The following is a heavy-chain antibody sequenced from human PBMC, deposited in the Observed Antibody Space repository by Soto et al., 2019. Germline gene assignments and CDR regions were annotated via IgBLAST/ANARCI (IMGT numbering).Heavy chain of an antibody. Sequence: QLQLQESGPGLVKPSETLSLTCTVSGGSISSSSYYWGWIRQPPGKGLEWIGSIYYSGNTYYTPSLKSRFTISTDPSKNQLSLKLSSVTAADPAVYYCAREGGRYCTGGSCQVDYWGQGTLVTVSS. CDR3: AREGGRYCTGGSCQVDY. D-gene: IGHD2-15*01. CDR1: GGSISSSSYY. J-gene: IGHJ4*02. CDR2: IYYSGNT. V-gene: IGHV4-39*02.